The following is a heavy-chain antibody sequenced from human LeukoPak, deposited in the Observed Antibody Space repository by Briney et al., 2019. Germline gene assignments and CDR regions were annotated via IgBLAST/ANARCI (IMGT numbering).Heavy chain of an antibody. CDR1: GFTFSSYG. V-gene: IGHV3-33*08. CDR2: IWYDGSNK. D-gene: IGHD6-19*01. J-gene: IGHJ4*02. Sequence: PGGSLRLSCAASGFTFSSYGMHWVRQAPGKGLEWVAVIWYDGSNKYYADSVKGRFTISRDNSKNTLYLQMNSLRAEDTAVYYCAREGLAVADAYYFDYWGQGTLVTVSS. CDR3: AREGLAVADAYYFDY.